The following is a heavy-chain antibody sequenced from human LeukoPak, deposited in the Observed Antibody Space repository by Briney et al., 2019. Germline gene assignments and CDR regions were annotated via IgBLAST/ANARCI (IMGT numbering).Heavy chain of an antibody. CDR2: IYYSGST. Sequence: LETLSLTCTVSGGSISSYYWSWLRQPPGKGLEWIGYIYYSGSTNYNPSLKSRVTISVDTSKNQFSLKLSSVTAADTAVYYCARVGYCSGGSCYSYVEYFQHWGQGTLVTVSS. CDR1: GGSISSYY. J-gene: IGHJ1*01. CDR3: ARVGYCSGGSCYSYVEYFQH. V-gene: IGHV4-59*08. D-gene: IGHD2-15*01.